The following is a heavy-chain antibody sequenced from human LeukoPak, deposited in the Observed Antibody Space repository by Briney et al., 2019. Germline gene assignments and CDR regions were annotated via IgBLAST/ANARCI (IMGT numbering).Heavy chain of an antibody. Sequence: PGGSLRLSCAASGFTFDYSAMHWVRQAPGKGLEWVAVIWDDGNHKYYADSVKGRFSVSRDNSKNTVDLQMNSLTTDDTAVYYCATGDSSGFDYWGQGTLVTVSS. V-gene: IGHV3-33*08. D-gene: IGHD3-22*01. CDR3: ATGDSSGFDY. CDR1: GFTFDYSA. J-gene: IGHJ4*02. CDR2: IWDDGNHK.